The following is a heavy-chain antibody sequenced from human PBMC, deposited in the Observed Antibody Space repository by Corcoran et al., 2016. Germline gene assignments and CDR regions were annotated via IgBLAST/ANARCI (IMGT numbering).Heavy chain of an antibody. Sequence: QLQLQESGPGLVKPSETLSLTCTVSGGSISSSSYYWGWIRQPPGKGLEWIGSIYYSGSTYYNPSLKSRVTISVDTSKNQFSLKLSSVTAADTAVYYCARGRVVECLLYPNPYFDDWGQGTLVTVSS. CDR2: IYYSGST. V-gene: IGHV4-39*07. CDR1: GGSISSSSYY. J-gene: IGHJ4*02. D-gene: IGHD3-3*01. CDR3: ARGRVVECLLYPNPYFDD.